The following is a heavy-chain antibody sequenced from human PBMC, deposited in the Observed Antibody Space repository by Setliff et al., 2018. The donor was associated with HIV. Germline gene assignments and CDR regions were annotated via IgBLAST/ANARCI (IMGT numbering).Heavy chain of an antibody. Sequence: ASVKVSCKASGYSFTSYGISWMRQAPGQGLEWMGWISAYTSNKNYAQKFQDRLTMTTDTSASTAYMELRSLRSDDTAVYYCARFPNPSQIVVVMPPDYWGQGTLVTVSS. CDR2: ISAYTSNK. V-gene: IGHV1-18*01. CDR1: GYSFTSYG. D-gene: IGHD3-22*01. CDR3: ARFPNPSQIVVVMPPDY. J-gene: IGHJ4*02.